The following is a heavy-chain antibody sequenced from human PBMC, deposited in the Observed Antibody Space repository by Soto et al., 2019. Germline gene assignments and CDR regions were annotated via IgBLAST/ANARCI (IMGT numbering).Heavy chain of an antibody. V-gene: IGHV4-34*01. J-gene: IGHJ6*02. Sequence: PSETLSLTCAVYGGSFSGYYWSWIRQPPGKGLGWIGEINHSGSTNYNPSLKSRVTISVDTSKNQFSLKLSSVTAADTAVYYCARGPHYYYYYGMDVWGQGTTVTVSS. CDR1: GGSFSGYY. CDR2: INHSGST. CDR3: ARGPHYYYYYGMDV.